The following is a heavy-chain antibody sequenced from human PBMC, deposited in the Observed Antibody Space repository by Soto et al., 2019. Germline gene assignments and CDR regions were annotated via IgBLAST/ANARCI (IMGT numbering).Heavy chain of an antibody. CDR3: ARDGVGEDAFDI. CDR1: GGTFSNYV. J-gene: IGHJ3*02. V-gene: IGHV1-69*01. CDR2: IIPLFGTS. D-gene: IGHD3-10*01. Sequence: QVQLVQSGAEVKKPGSSVKVSCKASGGTFSNYVISWVRQAPGHVLEWMGGIIPLFGTSKYAQKFQDRVTITADESTTTAYMELSSLRSEDTAMYYCARDGVGEDAFDIWGQGTMVTVS.